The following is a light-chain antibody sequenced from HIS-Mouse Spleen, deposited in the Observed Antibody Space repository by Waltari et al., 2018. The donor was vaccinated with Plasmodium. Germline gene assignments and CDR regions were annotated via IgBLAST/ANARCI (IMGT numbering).Light chain of an antibody. CDR1: QNVSSSY. J-gene: IGKJ1*01. CDR2: GAS. V-gene: IGKV3-20*01. CDR3: QQYGSSGT. Sequence: ESLLTQSPGTLSLSPGERATLSCRASQNVSSSYVAWYQQKPGQAPRLLIYGASSKATGIPDRFSGSEAGTDFTLTISRLEPEDFAVYYCQQYGSSGTFGQGTKVEIK.